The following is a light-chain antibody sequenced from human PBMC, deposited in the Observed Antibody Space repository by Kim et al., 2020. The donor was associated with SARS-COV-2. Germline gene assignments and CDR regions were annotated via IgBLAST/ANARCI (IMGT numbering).Light chain of an antibody. CDR1: KLGDKY. Sequence: SYELTQPLSVSVSPGQTASITCSGDKLGDKYACWYQQKPGQSPVLVIYEDSNRPSGIPERFSASNSGNTATLTISGTQAMDEADYYCQAWDSSTAWVFGT. CDR3: QAWDSSTAWV. CDR2: EDS. J-gene: IGLJ1*01. V-gene: IGLV3-1*01.